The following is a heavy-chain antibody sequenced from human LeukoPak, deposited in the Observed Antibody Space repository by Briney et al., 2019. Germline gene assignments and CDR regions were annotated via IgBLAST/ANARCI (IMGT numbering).Heavy chain of an antibody. V-gene: IGHV3-30-3*01. Sequence: GGSLRLSCAASGFTFSSYAMHWVRQAPCKGLEWVAVISYDGSNKYYADSVKGRFTISRDNAKNSLYLQMNSLRAEDTAVYYCARDHGAVAGTNGFDYWGQGTLVTVSS. D-gene: IGHD6-19*01. J-gene: IGHJ4*02. CDR3: ARDHGAVAGTNGFDY. CDR2: ISYDGSNK. CDR1: GFTFSSYA.